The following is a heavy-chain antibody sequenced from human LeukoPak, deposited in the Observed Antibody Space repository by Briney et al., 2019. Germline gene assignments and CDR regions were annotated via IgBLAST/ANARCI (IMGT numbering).Heavy chain of an antibody. V-gene: IGHV4-34*01. CDR2: INHSGST. CDR1: GGSFSTYY. D-gene: IGHD6-13*01. CDR3: ARGSRVAVSGSRPFDP. Sequence: SETLSLTCAVSGGSFSTYYWSLIRQPPGKGLEWIGEINHSGSTKYNPSLKSRVTISIDTSKNQFSLKLNSVTAADTALYYCARGSRVAVSGSRPFDPWGRGTLVTVSS. J-gene: IGHJ5*02.